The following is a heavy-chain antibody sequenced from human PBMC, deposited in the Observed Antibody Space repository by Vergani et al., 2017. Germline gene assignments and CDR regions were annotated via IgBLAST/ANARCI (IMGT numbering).Heavy chain of an antibody. CDR3: ARTESFILRYFHWAL. D-gene: IGHD3-9*01. J-gene: IGHJ4*02. CDR2: VYYSGTT. CDR1: GDAISRDTYS. V-gene: IGHV4-61*03. Sequence: QVQLQESGPGLVKPSETLSLTCTLSGDAISRDTYSWNWVRQPPGKPLEWIGSVYYSGTTYYNPSLGGRVTMSIDKSKNHFSLTLTSVTAADTAIYFCARTESFILRYFHWALWGQGTLVTVSS.